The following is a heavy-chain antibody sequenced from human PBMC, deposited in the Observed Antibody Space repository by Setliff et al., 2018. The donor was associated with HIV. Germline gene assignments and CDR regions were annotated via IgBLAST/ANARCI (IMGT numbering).Heavy chain of an antibody. CDR2: IYHSGST. Sequence: WWSWVRQPPGKGLEWIGEIYHSGSTNYNPSLKSRVTISVDKSKNQFSLRLRSVTAADTAVYYCALVVPAGMGQYMDVWGKGTTVTVSS. J-gene: IGHJ6*03. CDR3: ALVVPAGMGQYMDV. D-gene: IGHD2-2*01. CDR1: W. V-gene: IGHV4-4*02.